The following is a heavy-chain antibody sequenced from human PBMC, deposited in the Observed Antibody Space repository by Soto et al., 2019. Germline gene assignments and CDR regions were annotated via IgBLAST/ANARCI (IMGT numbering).Heavy chain of an antibody. CDR2: ISHSGST. J-gene: IGHJ4*02. V-gene: IGHV4-34*01. Sequence: QVQIQQWGAGLLKPSETLSLTCAVYGGSFSGYYWSWIRQPPGKGLEWIGEISHSGSTSYNPSLKSLVSISIDTSKNQFSLKLSSVTAADTAVYYCARGYCTGGSCLVFDYWGQGTLVTVSS. D-gene: IGHD2-15*01. CDR3: ARGYCTGGSCLVFDY. CDR1: GGSFSGYY.